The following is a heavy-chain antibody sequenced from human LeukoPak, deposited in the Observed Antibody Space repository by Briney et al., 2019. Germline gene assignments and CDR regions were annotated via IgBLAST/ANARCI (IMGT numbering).Heavy chain of an antibody. CDR3: AKGASYGDYEGVWDAFDI. V-gene: IGHV3-9*01. CDR1: GFTFDDYA. J-gene: IGHJ3*02. CDR2: ISWNSGSI. Sequence: GGSLRLSCAASGFTFDDYAMHWVRRAPGKGLEWVSGISWNSGSIGYADSVKGRFTISRDNAKNSLYLQMNSLRAEDTALYYCAKGASYGDYEGVWDAFDIWGQGTMVTVSS. D-gene: IGHD4-17*01.